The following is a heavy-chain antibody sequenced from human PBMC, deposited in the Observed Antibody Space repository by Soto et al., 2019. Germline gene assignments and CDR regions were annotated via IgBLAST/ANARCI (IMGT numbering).Heavy chain of an antibody. CDR3: ARIYCAGGNCYRRGGFYYGMDV. D-gene: IGHD2-8*02. V-gene: IGHV2-5*02. J-gene: IGHJ6*02. CDR1: GFSLTTGGMG. Sequence: QITLKESGPTLVQPTQTLTLTCSCSGFSLTTGGMGVGWIRQPPGKALEWLALIYWDDDKGYSPSLKSRLTIIKDISKNQVVLTMTKVDPVHTATYYCARIYCAGGNCYRRGGFYYGMDVWGQGTTVTVSS. CDR2: IYWDDDK.